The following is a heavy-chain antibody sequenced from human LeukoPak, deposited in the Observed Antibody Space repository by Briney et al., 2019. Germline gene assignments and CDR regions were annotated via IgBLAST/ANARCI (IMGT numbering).Heavy chain of an antibody. CDR1: GGSISSGSYY. J-gene: IGHJ5*02. Sequence: SQTLSLTCTVSGGSISSGSYYWSWIRQPAGKGLEWIGRIYTSGSTNYNPSLKSRVTISVDTSKNQFSLKLSSVTAADTAVYHCARAGMYYYDSSGYYFWFDPWGQGTLVTVSS. V-gene: IGHV4-61*02. CDR2: IYTSGST. D-gene: IGHD3-22*01. CDR3: ARAGMYYYDSSGYYFWFDP.